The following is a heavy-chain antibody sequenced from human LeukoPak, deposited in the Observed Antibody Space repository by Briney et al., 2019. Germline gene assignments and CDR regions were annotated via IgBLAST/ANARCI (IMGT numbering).Heavy chain of an antibody. V-gene: IGHV3-23*01. Sequence: GGSLRLSCAASGFSFSSSAMTWVRQAPGKGLEWVSGISGSGGSTYDAGSVKGRFTISRDNSKNTLDLQMNSLRVEDTAVYYCAKVTMVGWYFDLWGRGTLVTVSS. CDR3: AKVTMVGWYFDL. CDR2: ISGSGGST. D-gene: IGHD4/OR15-4a*01. CDR1: GFSFSSSA. J-gene: IGHJ2*01.